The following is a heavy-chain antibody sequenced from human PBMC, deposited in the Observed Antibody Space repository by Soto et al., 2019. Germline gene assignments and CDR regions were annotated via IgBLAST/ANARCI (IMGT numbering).Heavy chain of an antibody. D-gene: IGHD1-7*01. J-gene: IGHJ4*02. Sequence: SETLSLTCTVSGGSITSYYWSWIRQPPGKGLEWIGYIYYSGSTNYNPSLKSRVTISVDTSKNQFSLKLSSVTAADTAVYYCARGSTGTTFHYWGQGTLVTVSS. CDR2: IYYSGST. CDR1: GGSITSYY. V-gene: IGHV4-59*01. CDR3: ARGSTGTTFHY.